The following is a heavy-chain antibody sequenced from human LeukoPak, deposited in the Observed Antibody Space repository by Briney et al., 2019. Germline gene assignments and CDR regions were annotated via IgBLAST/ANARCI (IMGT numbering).Heavy chain of an antibody. D-gene: IGHD1-26*01. CDR2: MNPNSGNT. CDR1: GYTFTSYD. J-gene: IGHJ4*02. V-gene: IGHV1-8*03. Sequence: ASVKVSCKASGYTFTSYDINWVRQATGQGLEWMGWMNPNSGNTGYAQKFQGRVTITRNTSISTAYMELSSLRSEDTAVYYCARGGSGVLYSGSSVFDYWGQGTLVTVSS. CDR3: ARGGSGVLYSGSSVFDY.